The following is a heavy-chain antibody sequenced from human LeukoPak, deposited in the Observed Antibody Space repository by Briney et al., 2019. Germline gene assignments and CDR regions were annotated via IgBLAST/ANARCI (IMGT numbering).Heavy chain of an antibody. Sequence: GESLKISCKGSGYSFTSYWIGWVRQMPGKGLEWMGIIYPGDSDTRCSPSFQGQVTISADKSVSTAYLQWSSLKASDTAMYYCARLFRGVVVAATPGVWFDPWGQGTLVTVSS. CDR2: IYPGDSDT. V-gene: IGHV5-51*01. D-gene: IGHD2-15*01. J-gene: IGHJ5*02. CDR1: GYSFTSYW. CDR3: ARLFRGVVVAATPGVWFDP.